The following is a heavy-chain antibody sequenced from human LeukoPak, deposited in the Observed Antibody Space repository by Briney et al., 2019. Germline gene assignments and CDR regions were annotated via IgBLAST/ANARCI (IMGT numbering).Heavy chain of an antibody. CDR3: ASHSGGYAY. V-gene: IGHV4-38-2*02. CDR1: GYSISSGYY. J-gene: IGHJ4*02. D-gene: IGHD5-12*01. Sequence: SETLSLTCTVSGYSISSGYYWGWIRQPPGKGLEWIGSIYHSGSTYYKPSLKSRVTISVDTSKNQFSLKLSSVTAADTAVYYCASHSGGYAYWGQGTLVTVSS. CDR2: IYHSGST.